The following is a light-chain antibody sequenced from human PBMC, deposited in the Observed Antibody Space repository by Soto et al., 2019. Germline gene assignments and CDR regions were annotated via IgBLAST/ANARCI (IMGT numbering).Light chain of an antibody. V-gene: IGKV3-11*01. CDR3: QQRSNWPLT. J-gene: IGKJ4*01. Sequence: EIVLTQSPATLSLSPGERATLSCSASQSVGSYLAWYQHKPGQSPRLLIYDASNRATGIPARFSGSGSGTDFTLAISSLEPEDFAIYYCQQRSNWPLTFGGGTNVEIK. CDR1: QSVGSY. CDR2: DAS.